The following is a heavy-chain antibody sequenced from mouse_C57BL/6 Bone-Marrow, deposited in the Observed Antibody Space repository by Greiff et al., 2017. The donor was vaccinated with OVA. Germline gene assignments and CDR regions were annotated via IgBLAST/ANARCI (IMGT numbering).Heavy chain of an antibody. CDR2: ISGGGGNT. Sequence: EVKVEESGGGLVKPGGSLKLSCAASGFTFSSYTMSWVRQTPEKRLEWVATISGGGGNTYYPDSVKGRFTISRDNAKNTLYLQMSSLRSEDTALYYCARPDPPFAYWGQGTLVTVSA. V-gene: IGHV5-9*01. CDR1: GFTFSSYT. J-gene: IGHJ3*01. CDR3: ARPDPPFAY.